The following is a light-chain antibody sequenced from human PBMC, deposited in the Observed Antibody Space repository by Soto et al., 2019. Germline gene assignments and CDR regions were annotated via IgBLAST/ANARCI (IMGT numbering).Light chain of an antibody. CDR1: TGAVTTDNF. V-gene: IGLV7-43*01. J-gene: IGLJ2*01. CDR3: LLYSDGSML. Sequence: QTVVTQEPSLTVSPGGTITLTCASSTGAVTTDNFPNWFQQKPGQAPRALIYSTYHKYSWTPALFSGSLLGGKAVLTLSGVQPDDEAEYHCLLYSDGSMLFGGGTKLTVL. CDR2: STY.